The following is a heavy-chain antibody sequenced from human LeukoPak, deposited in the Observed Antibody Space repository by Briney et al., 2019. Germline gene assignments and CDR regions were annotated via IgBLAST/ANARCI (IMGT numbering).Heavy chain of an antibody. J-gene: IGHJ4*02. CDR2: ISSSSSYI. D-gene: IGHD6-19*01. CDR3: AKDQNWDSSGWYSY. CDR1: GFTFSSYS. V-gene: IGHV3-21*04. Sequence: GGSLRLSCAASGFTFSSYSMNWVRQAPGKGLEWVSSISSSSSYIYYADSVKGRLTISRDNAKNSLYLQMNSLRAEDTAVYYCAKDQNWDSSGWYSYWGQGTLVTVSS.